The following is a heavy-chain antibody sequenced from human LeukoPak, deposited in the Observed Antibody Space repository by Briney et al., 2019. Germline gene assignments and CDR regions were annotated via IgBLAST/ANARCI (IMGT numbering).Heavy chain of an antibody. D-gene: IGHD1-26*01. V-gene: IGHV1-18*01. CDR1: GYTFTSYG. CDR3: ARDRGIRVGATIDYYYYMDV. Sequence: ASVKVSFKASGYTFTSYGISWVRQAPGQGLEWMGWISAYNGNTNYAQKLQGRVTMTTDTSTSTAYMELRSLRSDDTAVYYCARDRGIRVGATIDYYYYMDVWGKGTTVTISS. CDR2: ISAYNGNT. J-gene: IGHJ6*03.